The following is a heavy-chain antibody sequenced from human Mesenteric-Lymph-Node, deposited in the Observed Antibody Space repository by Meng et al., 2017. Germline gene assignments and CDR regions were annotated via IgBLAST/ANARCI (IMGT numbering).Heavy chain of an antibody. D-gene: IGHD3-22*01. V-gene: IGHV3-48*03. CDR1: GFTFSSYE. Sequence: GESLKISCAASGFTFSSYEMNWVRQAPGKGLEWVSYISSSGSTIYYADSVKGRFTISRDNAKNSLYLQMNSLRAEDTAVYYCARDLRYYDSSGYYSGHWYFDLWGRGTLVTVSS. J-gene: IGHJ2*01. CDR2: ISSSGSTI. CDR3: ARDLRYYDSSGYYSGHWYFDL.